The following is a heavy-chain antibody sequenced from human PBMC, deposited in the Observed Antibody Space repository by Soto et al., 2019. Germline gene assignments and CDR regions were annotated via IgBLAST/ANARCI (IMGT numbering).Heavy chain of an antibody. CDR3: AKEGDDYGSGTSFYFDY. V-gene: IGHV3-23*01. D-gene: IGHD3-10*01. CDR2: ISGSGAYT. CDR1: GFTFSSYA. J-gene: IGHJ4*02. Sequence: GGSLRLSCAASGFTFSSYAMSWVRQAPGKGLEWVSAISGSGAYTYYADSVKGRFTISRDNSKNTLFLQMNGLGAEDTAVFYCAKEGDDYGSGTSFYFDYWGQGILVTVSS.